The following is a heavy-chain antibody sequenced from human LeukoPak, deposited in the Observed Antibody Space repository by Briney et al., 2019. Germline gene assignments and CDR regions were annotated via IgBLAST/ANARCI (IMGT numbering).Heavy chain of an antibody. CDR3: AKDRKYCGGDCYLPDDAFYI. D-gene: IGHD2-21*02. J-gene: IGHJ3*02. V-gene: IGHV3-23*01. CDR2: ISGSGGST. Sequence: GGSLRLSCAASGFTFSSYAMSWVRQAPGKGLEWVSAISGSGGSTYYADSVKGRFTISRDNSKNTLYLQMNSLRAEDTAVYYCAKDRKYCGGDCYLPDDAFYIWGQGTMVTVSS. CDR1: GFTFSSYA.